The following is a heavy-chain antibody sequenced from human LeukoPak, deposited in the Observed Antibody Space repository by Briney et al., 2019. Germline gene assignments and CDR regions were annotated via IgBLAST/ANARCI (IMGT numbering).Heavy chain of an antibody. CDR1: GGTFSSYA. Sequence: SVKVSCKASGGTFSSYAISWVRQAPGQGLEWMGGIIPIFGTANYAQKFQGRVTITTDESTSTAYMELSSLRSEDTAVYYCARDWGDFGPGSFQHWGQGTLVTVSS. D-gene: IGHD2-21*02. V-gene: IGHV1-69*05. CDR3: ARDWGDFGPGSFQH. CDR2: IIPIFGTA. J-gene: IGHJ1*01.